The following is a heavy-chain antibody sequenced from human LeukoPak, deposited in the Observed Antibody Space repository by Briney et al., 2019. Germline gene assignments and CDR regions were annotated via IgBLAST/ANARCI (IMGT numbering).Heavy chain of an antibody. V-gene: IGHV3-48*03. CDR3: ARDHGETFDY. CDR1: GFTFSSYE. J-gene: IGHJ4*02. CDR2: ISSSGSTI. D-gene: IGHD7-27*01. Sequence: GGSLRLSCAASGFTFSSYEMNWVRRAPGKGLEWVSYISSSGSTIYYADSVKGRFTISRDNAKNSLYLQMNSLRAEDTAVYYCARDHGETFDYWGQGTLVTVSS.